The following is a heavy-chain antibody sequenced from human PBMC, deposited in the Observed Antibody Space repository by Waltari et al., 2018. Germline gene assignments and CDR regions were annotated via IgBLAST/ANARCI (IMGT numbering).Heavy chain of an antibody. D-gene: IGHD5-12*01. CDR2: IKQDESGK. CDR3: ARGGYYWSFDL. V-gene: IGHV3-7*01. CDR1: GFRFSAYW. Sequence: EEQLVQSGGGLVQPGGSLRLSCAASGFRFSAYWMSWVRQAPGKGLEWVASIKQDESGKHHVDSVKGRFTISRDNAKNSLYLQMGSLRAEDTAVYYCARGGYYWSFDLWGRGTLVTVSS. J-gene: IGHJ2*01.